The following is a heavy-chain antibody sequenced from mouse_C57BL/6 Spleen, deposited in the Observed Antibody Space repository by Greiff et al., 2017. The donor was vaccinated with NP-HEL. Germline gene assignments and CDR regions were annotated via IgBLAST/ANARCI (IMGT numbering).Heavy chain of an antibody. J-gene: IGHJ3*01. Sequence: QVQLQQSGPELVKPGASVKISCKASGYAFSSSWMNWVKQRPGKGLEWIGRIYPGDGDTNYNGKFKGKATLTADKSSSTAYMQLSSLTSEDSAVYFGARSGGAYWGQGTLVTVSA. CDR2: IYPGDGDT. CDR1: GYAFSSSW. D-gene: IGHD3-1*01. V-gene: IGHV1-82*01. CDR3: ARSGGAY.